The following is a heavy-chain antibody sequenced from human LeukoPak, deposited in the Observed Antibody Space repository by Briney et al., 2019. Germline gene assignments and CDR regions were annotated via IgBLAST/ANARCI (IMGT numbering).Heavy chain of an antibody. CDR2: IRYDESDK. J-gene: IGHJ4*02. Sequence: HPGGSLRLSCAAPGFTFSRYGMHWVRQAPGTRLEWVAFIRYDESDKKYKGSVKGRFTVSQDNSKNTLSLQMHSLRVEDTAVYYCATHYYASGNYYNPIFYWGQGALVTVSS. CDR1: GFTFSRYG. D-gene: IGHD3-10*01. V-gene: IGHV3-30*02. CDR3: ATHYYASGNYYNPIFY.